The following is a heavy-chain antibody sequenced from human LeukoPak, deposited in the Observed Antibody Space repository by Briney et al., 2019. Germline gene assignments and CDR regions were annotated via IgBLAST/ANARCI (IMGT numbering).Heavy chain of an antibody. J-gene: IGHJ5*02. CDR2: IWYDGSNK. Sequence: PGRSLRLSCAASGFTFSSYGMHWVRQAPGKGLEWVAVIWYDGSNKYYADSVKGRFTISRDNSKNTLYLQMNSRRAEDTAVYYCARDRQLNWFDPWGQGTLVTVSS. CDR3: ARDRQLNWFDP. V-gene: IGHV3-33*01. D-gene: IGHD1-1*01. CDR1: GFTFSSYG.